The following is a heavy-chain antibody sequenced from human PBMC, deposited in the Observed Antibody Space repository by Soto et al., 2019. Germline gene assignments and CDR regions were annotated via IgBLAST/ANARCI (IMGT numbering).Heavy chain of an antibody. D-gene: IGHD2-8*02. J-gene: IGHJ6*01. CDR2: ISGSDDST. V-gene: IGHV3-23*01. Sequence: EVQLLESGGGLVQPGGSLRLSCAASGFTFNNYAMTWVRQAPGKGLEWVSTISGSDDSTYYADSVKGRLTISRDNSKNALYLQKSSVRAEDTALYYCVKDWTGDTCPCMDVWGQGTTVTVSS. CDR3: VKDWTGDTCPCMDV. CDR1: GFTFNNYA.